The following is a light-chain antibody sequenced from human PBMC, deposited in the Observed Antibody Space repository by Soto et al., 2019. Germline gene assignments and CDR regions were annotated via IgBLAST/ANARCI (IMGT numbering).Light chain of an antibody. CDR2: AVS. J-gene: IGKJ5*01. CDR1: QGIDNS. CDR3: QQHDGRPTMT. Sequence: IQLTQSPSSLSASVGETVTITCRASQGIDNSLNWYQHKPGKAPKLLVYAVSFLETGVPSRFSGRGSGTVFSLTINSLQSDDFATYYCQQHDGRPTMTFGQGTRLDSK. V-gene: IGKV1-33*01.